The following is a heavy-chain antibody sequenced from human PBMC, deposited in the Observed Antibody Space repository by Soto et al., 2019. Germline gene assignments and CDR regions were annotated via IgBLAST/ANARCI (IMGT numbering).Heavy chain of an antibody. CDR2: ISYDGSNK. D-gene: IGHD3-16*02. V-gene: IGHV3-30*18. CDR3: AKEDHHYVWGSYRTLDY. J-gene: IGHJ4*02. CDR1: GFTFSSYG. Sequence: QVQLVESGGGVVQPGRSLRLSCAASGFTFSSYGMHWVRQAPGKGLEWVAVISYDGSNKYYADSVKGRFTISRDKSKNTLYLQMNSLRAEDTAVYYCAKEDHHYVWGSYRTLDYWGQGTLVTVSS.